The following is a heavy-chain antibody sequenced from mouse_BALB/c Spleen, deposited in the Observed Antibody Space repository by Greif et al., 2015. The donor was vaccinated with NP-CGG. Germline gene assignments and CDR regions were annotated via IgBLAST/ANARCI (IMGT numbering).Heavy chain of an antibody. CDR3: ARDYYGSSFFDY. J-gene: IGHJ2*01. D-gene: IGHD1-1*01. CDR1: GFTFSSYG. Sequence: EVKVVESGGGLVQPGGPLKLSCAASGFTFSSYGMSWVRQTPDKRLELVATINSNGGSTYYPDSVKGRFTISRDNAKNTLYLQMSSLKSEDTAMYYCARDYYGSSFFDYWGQGTTLTVSS. V-gene: IGHV5-6-3*01. CDR2: INSNGGST.